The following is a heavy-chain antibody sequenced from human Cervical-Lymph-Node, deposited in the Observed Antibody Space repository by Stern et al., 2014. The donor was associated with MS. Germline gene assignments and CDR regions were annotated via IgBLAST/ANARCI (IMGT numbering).Heavy chain of an antibody. J-gene: IGHJ4*02. CDR3: AAASTTSSASPFDY. CDR1: RYTFTAYS. Sequence: QVQLVQSGAEVKKPGASLKVSCQTSRYTFTAYSFHWVRQAPGQGLQWMGSVNPNTGAPTYAKQFRGRVTMTRDSSINTAYMELSRLTSDDTAVYYCAAASTTSSASPFDYWGQGTLLTVSS. CDR2: VNPNTGAP. V-gene: IGHV1-2*02. D-gene: IGHD6-19*01.